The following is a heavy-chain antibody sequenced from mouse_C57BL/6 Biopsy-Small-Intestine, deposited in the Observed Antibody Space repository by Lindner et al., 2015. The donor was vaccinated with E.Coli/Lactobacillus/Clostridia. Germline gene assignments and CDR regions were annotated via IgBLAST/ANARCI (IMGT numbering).Heavy chain of an antibody. D-gene: IGHD2-5*01. CDR1: GFTFSSYV. J-gene: IGHJ3*01. CDR3: ASPGYYSNSWFAY. CDR2: ISSGGSYT. V-gene: IGHV5-6*01. Sequence: VQLQESGGDLVKPGGSLKLSCSASGFTFSSYVMSWVRQTPDKRLEWVATISSGGSYTYYPDSVKGRFTISRDNAKNTLYLQMISLKSEDTAMYYCASPGYYSNSWFAYWGQGTLVTVSA.